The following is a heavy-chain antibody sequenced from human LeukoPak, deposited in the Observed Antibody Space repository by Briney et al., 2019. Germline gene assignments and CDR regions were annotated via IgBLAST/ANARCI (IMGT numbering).Heavy chain of an antibody. V-gene: IGHV4-59*12. CDR2: MYHSGST. J-gene: IGHJ3*02. D-gene: IGHD1-26*01. CDR1: GGSMSSFY. Sequence: TSETLSLTCTVSGGSMSSFYWSWIRQPPGKGLEWIGYMYHSGSTNYNPSLKSRVTMSVDTFKNQVSLKVSSVTAADTAVYYCARRSVGGAFDIWGQGTMVTVSS. CDR3: ARRSVGGAFDI.